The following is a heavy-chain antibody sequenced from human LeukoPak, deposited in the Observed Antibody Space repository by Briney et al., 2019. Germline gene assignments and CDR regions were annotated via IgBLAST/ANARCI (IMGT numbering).Heavy chain of an antibody. J-gene: IGHJ4*02. Sequence: GASVKVSCKASGGTFSSYAISWVRQAPGQGPEWMGWINPNSGGTNYAQKFRGRVTMTRDTSIGTAYMELSSLTSDDTAVYYCARSAAVAGYIFDYWGQGTLVTVSS. D-gene: IGHD6-19*01. CDR2: INPNSGGT. V-gene: IGHV1-2*02. CDR1: GGTFSSYA. CDR3: ARSAAVAGYIFDY.